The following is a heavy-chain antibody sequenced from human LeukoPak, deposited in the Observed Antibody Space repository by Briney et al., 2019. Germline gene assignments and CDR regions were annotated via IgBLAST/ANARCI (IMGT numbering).Heavy chain of an antibody. V-gene: IGHV3-30*03. D-gene: IGHD3-22*01. CDR2: ISYDGSNK. CDR1: GFTFSSYG. Sequence: GGSLRLSCAASGFTFSSYGMHWVRQAPGKGLEWVAVISYDGSNKYYADSVKGRFTISRDNSKNTLYLQMNSLRAEDTAVYYCARDQSSYYYDSSGYYPPYYFDYWGQGTLVTVSS. CDR3: ARDQSSYYYDSSGYYPPYYFDY. J-gene: IGHJ4*02.